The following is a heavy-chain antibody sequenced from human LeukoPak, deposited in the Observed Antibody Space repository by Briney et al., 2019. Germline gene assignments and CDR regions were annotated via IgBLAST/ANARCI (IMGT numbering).Heavy chain of an antibody. CDR2: INYTGST. CDR1: GGSICTYY. Sequence: SGTLSLTCTVSGGSICTYYWSCIRQPPGKGLEWIGYINYTGSTNYNPSLKSRVIISVDTSKNQFSLKLNSVTAADTAVYYWVRGANRYDPWGQGTLVTVSS. V-gene: IGHV4-59*13. CDR3: VRGANRYDP. J-gene: IGHJ5*02.